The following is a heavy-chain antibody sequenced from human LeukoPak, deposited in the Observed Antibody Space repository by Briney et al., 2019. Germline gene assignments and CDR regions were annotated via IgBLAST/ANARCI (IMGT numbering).Heavy chain of an antibody. D-gene: IGHD3-10*01. J-gene: IGHJ4*02. CDR1: GFSFTNYG. CDR3: AKDWGFQFASGSYCEY. V-gene: IGHV3-30*18. Sequence: GGSLRLSCAASGFSFTNYGMHWVRQAPGKGLQWVADISYDGSNKYYADSVTGRFSISRDNSKNMLYLQMNSLRAEDTAVYYCAKDWGFQFASGSYCEYWGRGTLVTVSS. CDR2: ISYDGSNK.